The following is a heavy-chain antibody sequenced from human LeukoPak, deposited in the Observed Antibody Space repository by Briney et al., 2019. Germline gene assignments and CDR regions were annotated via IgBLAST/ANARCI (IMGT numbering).Heavy chain of an antibody. CDR2: INPSGGST. Sequence: ASVKVSCKASGYTFTIYYMHWVRQAPGQGLDWMGIINPSGGSTSYAQKFQGRVTMTRDMSTSTVYMELTSLISEDTAVFYCARGRTSHSSGSYGIGKFDYWGQGTLVTVSS. CDR3: ARGRTSHSSGSYGIGKFDY. D-gene: IGHD1-26*01. J-gene: IGHJ4*02. CDR1: GYTFTIYY. V-gene: IGHV1-46*01.